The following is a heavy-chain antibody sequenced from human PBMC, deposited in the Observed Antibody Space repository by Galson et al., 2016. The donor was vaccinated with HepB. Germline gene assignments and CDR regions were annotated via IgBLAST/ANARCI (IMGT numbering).Heavy chain of an antibody. D-gene: IGHD1-26*01. J-gene: IGHJ4*02. V-gene: IGHV1-24*01. CDR1: GYSLSELS. Sequence: SVKVSCKVSGYSLSELSMYRVRQAPGKGLEWMGGFHPEHTEPIYAQNFQGRVIMTEDTSTNTAYMDLSSLRSEDTAVYYCATAVGARQLDYWGQGTLVTVSS. CDR3: ATAVGARQLDY. CDR2: FHPEHTEP.